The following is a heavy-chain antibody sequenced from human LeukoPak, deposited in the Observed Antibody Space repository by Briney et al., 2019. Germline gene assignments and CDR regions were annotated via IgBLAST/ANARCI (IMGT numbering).Heavy chain of an antibody. V-gene: IGHV4-4*07. J-gene: IGHJ4*02. Sequence: SETLSLTCTVSGGSISSYYWSWIRRPAGKGLEWSGRIYTSGSTNYNPSLKSRVTMAVDTSKNQFSLKLSSVTPADTAVYYCARQGDYEYYFDYWGPGTLVTVSS. CDR3: ARQGDYEYYFDY. CDR1: GGSISSYY. D-gene: IGHD4-17*01. CDR2: IYTSGST.